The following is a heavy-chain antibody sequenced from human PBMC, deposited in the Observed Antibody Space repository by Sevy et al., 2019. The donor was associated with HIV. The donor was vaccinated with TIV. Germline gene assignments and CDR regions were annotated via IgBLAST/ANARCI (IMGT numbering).Heavy chain of an antibody. CDR1: GYSIIRGYY. CDR2: IYHSGSP. J-gene: IGHJ4*02. Sequence: SETLSLTCGVSGYSIIRGYYWGWIRQPPGKGLEWIGSIYHSGSPYYNPSLKSRVTISVDTSKNQFSLKLSSVTAADTAVYYCARQVVAFGNPAFEDYWGQGTLVTVSS. V-gene: IGHV4-38-2*01. D-gene: IGHD3-16*01. CDR3: ARQVVAFGNPAFEDY.